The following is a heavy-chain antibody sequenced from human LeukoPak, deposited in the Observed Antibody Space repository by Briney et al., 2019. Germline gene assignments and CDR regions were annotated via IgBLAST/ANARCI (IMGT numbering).Heavy chain of an antibody. CDR3: ARGDCDY. CDR1: GFTFSTYW. V-gene: IGHV3-7*01. J-gene: IGHJ4*02. Sequence: GGSLRLSCAASGFTFSTYWMSWVRQAPGKGLEWVATIKQDGSEEFYVDSVKGRLTISRDNAKNSLSLQMNSLRAEDTAMFYCARGDCDYWGQGTLVTVSS. CDR2: IKQDGSEE. D-gene: IGHD2-21*01.